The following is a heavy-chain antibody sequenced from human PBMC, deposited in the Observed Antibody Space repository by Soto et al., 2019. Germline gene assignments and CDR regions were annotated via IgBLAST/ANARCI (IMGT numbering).Heavy chain of an antibody. Sequence: PSETLSLTCAVYGGSFSGYYWSWIRQPPGKGLEWIGEINHSRSTNYNPSLKSRVTISVDTSKNQFSLKLSSVTAADTAVYYCARGNASSWYASRGDHYYMDVWGKGTTVTVSS. D-gene: IGHD6-13*01. CDR3: ARGNASSWYASRGDHYYMDV. J-gene: IGHJ6*03. CDR2: INHSRST. V-gene: IGHV4-34*01. CDR1: GGSFSGYY.